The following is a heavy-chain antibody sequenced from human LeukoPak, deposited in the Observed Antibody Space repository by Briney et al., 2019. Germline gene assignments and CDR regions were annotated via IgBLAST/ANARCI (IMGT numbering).Heavy chain of an antibody. CDR1: GFTFDDFA. CDR2: ISWNSGSI. J-gene: IGHJ4*02. V-gene: IGHV3-9*01. Sequence: GGSLRLSCAASGFTFDDFAMHWVRQGPGKGLEWVAGISWNSGSIGYADSVKGRFTISRDNAKNSLYLQMNSLRAEDTALYYCAKGGFGYYDSSGYYDWGQGTLVTVSS. D-gene: IGHD3-22*01. CDR3: AKGGFGYYDSSGYYD.